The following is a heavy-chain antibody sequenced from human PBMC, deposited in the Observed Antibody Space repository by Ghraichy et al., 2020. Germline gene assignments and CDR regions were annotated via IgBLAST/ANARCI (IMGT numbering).Heavy chain of an antibody. V-gene: IGHV3-53*01. CDR1: GFTVINNY. Sequence: LSLTCAASGFTVINNYMSWVRQAPGKGLEWVSLIYSGGSTYYADSVKGRFTISRDNSKNTLYLQMNSLRAEDTAVYYCAWIPRFWGQGTLVTVSS. CDR2: IYSGGST. J-gene: IGHJ4*02. D-gene: IGHD2-2*03. CDR3: AWIPRF.